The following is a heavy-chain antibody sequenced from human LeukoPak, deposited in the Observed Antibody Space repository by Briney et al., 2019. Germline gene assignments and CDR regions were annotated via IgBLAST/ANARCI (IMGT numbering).Heavy chain of an antibody. J-gene: IGHJ4*02. CDR2: IKNDGSQK. CDR1: GFTSTYFW. Sequence: GGSLRLSCAASGFTSTYFWMTWVRQAPGKGLEWVANIKNDGSQKCYADSVEGRLTISRDNAKHLLYLQMHGLRADDTAVYYCVWGHYGDYTGQGTLVTVSS. V-gene: IGHV3-7*04. CDR3: VWGHYGDY.